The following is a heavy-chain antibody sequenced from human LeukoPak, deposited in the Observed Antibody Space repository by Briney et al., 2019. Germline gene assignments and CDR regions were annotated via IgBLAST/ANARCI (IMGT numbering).Heavy chain of an antibody. CDR1: GYTFTSYA. CDR3: AREGYSYGSNGMDV. CDR2: INTNTGNP. J-gene: IGHJ6*02. Sequence: ASVKVSCKASGYTFTSYAMNWVRQAPGQGLEWMGWINTNTGNPTYAQGFTGRFVFSLDTSVSTAYLQISSLKAEDTAVYYCAREGYSYGSNGMDVWGQGTTVTVSS. V-gene: IGHV7-4-1*02. D-gene: IGHD5-18*01.